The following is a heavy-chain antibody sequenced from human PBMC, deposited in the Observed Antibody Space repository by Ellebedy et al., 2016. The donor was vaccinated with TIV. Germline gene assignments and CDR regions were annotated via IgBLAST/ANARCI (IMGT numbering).Heavy chain of an antibody. J-gene: IGHJ4*02. V-gene: IGHV1-3*01. D-gene: IGHD2-21*01. Sequence: AASVKVSCKASGYTFTTYAVHWVRQAAGQRLEWMGWINAGNGNTKYSQKFQGRVTITRDTSTNTAYMELRSLRSDDTAVYYCARDNAKMRGIYPDWGQGTLVTVSS. CDR3: ARDNAKMRGIYPD. CDR1: GYTFTTYA. CDR2: INAGNGNT.